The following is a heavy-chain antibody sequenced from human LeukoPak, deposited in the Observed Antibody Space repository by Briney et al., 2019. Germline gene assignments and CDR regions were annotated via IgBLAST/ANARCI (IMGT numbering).Heavy chain of an antibody. CDR3: ARGFNGYYYYGMDV. V-gene: IGHV4-34*01. Sequence: SETLSLTCAVYGGSFSGYYWSWIRQPPGKGLEWIGEINHSGSTNYNPSLKSRVTISVDTSKNQFSLKLSSVTAADTAVYYCARGFNGYYYYGMDVWGQGTTVTVSS. D-gene: IGHD2-8*01. J-gene: IGHJ6*02. CDR2: INHSGST. CDR1: GGSFSGYY.